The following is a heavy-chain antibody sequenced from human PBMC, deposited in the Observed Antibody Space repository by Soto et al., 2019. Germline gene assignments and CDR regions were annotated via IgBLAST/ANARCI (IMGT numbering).Heavy chain of an antibody. D-gene: IGHD2-21*02. CDR1: GGSVSSDTYY. CDR2: IYYSGST. Sequence: PSETLSLTCTVSGGSVSSDTYYWSWIRQPPGKGLEWIGYIYYSGSTNYNPSLKSRVTISVDTSKNQFSLKLSSVTAADTAVYYCARTYCGGDCYVPQRNYGMDVWGQGTTVTVSS. CDR3: ARTYCGGDCYVPQRNYGMDV. J-gene: IGHJ6*02. V-gene: IGHV4-61*01.